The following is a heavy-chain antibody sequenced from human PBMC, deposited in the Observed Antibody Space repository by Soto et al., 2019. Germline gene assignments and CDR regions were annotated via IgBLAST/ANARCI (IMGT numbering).Heavy chain of an antibody. J-gene: IGHJ4*02. V-gene: IGHV4-30-2*01. D-gene: IGHD3-22*01. Sequence: PSETLSLTCDVSGDTISTGGYTWAWIRQPPGEALEWIGHTYHSGNPYYNPSLKSRVIISVDRSKNQFSLKVRSVTAADTAVYYCARRPYYYASTGYYYSQFDYWGQGTLVTVSS. CDR2: TYHSGNP. CDR1: GDTISTGGYT. CDR3: ARRPYYYASTGYYYSQFDY.